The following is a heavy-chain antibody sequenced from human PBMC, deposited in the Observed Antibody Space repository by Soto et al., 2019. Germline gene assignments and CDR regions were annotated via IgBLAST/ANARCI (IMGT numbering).Heavy chain of an antibody. Sequence: GGSLRLSCAASGFTFSSYAMSWVRQAPGKGLEWVSAISGSGGSTYYADSVKGRFTISRDNSKNTLYLQMNSLRVEDTAVYYCAKEGSKWIQLWLTRFDYWGQGTLVTVSS. J-gene: IGHJ4*02. D-gene: IGHD5-18*01. CDR3: AKEGSKWIQLWLTRFDY. V-gene: IGHV3-23*01. CDR2: ISGSGGST. CDR1: GFTFSSYA.